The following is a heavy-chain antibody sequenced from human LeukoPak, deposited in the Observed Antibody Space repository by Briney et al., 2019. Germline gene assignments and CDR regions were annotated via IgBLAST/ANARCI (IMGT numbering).Heavy chain of an antibody. Sequence: PSETLSLTCTVSGGSISSSSYYWGWIRQPPGKGLEWIGSIYYSGSTYYNPSLKSRVTISVDTSKNQFSLNLSSVTAADTAVYYCARLYGDYYFDYWGQGTLVTVSS. CDR3: ARLYGDYYFDY. CDR2: IYYSGST. V-gene: IGHV4-39*01. D-gene: IGHD4-17*01. CDR1: GGSISSSSYY. J-gene: IGHJ4*02.